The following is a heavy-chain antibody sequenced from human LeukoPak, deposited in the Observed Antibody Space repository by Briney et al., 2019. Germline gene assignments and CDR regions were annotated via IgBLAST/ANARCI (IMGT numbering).Heavy chain of an antibody. V-gene: IGHV7-4-1*02. CDR2: INTKTGIP. CDR3: ARGGGGGIV. Sequence: GASVKVSCKTSGYTFTRDATNWMRQAPGQGLEWVGWINTKTGIPTYGQGFTGRFVFSLDTSVSTAYLQINNLRAEDTAVYYCARGGGGGIVWGQGTTVTVSS. J-gene: IGHJ6*02. D-gene: IGHD2-21*01. CDR1: GYTFTRDA.